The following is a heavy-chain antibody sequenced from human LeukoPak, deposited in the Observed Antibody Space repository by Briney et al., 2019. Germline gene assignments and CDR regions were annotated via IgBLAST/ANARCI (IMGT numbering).Heavy chain of an antibody. D-gene: IGHD5-12*01. CDR1: GGSISSYC. J-gene: IGHJ4*02. CDR3: ARDTSGYEFFDY. Sequence: PSETLSLTCTVSGGSISSYCWSWIRQPPGKGLEWIGYIYYSGSTNYNPSLKSRVTISVDTSKNQFSLKLSSVTAADTAVYYCARDTSGYEFFDYWGQGTLVTVSS. V-gene: IGHV4-59*12. CDR2: IYYSGST.